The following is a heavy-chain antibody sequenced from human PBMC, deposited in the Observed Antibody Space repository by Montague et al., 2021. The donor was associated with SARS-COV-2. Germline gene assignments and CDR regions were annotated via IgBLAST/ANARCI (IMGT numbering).Heavy chain of an antibody. V-gene: IGHV4-38-2*02. D-gene: IGHD2-21*01. J-gene: IGHJ5*01. Sequence: SETLSLTCSVSGYSISSGYFWGSSRQPPAKGLVWIGALYHGGFTPXNPXXXSRLTRSLDTSTNQFSLRLSSVAAADTAIDYCARAYCGGGCNYLYSWFDSWGQGALVTVSS. CDR1: GYSISSGYF. CDR2: LYHGGFT. CDR3: ARAYCGGGCNYLYSWFDS.